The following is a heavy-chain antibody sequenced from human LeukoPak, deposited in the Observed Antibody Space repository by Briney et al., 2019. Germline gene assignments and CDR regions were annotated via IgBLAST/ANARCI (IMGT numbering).Heavy chain of an antibody. CDR3: AKDPNWNGQFDY. CDR2: IKEDGSQK. CDR1: GLTLSSNW. V-gene: IGHV3-7*05. Sequence: GGSLRLSCVASGLTLSSNWMGWVRQAPGKGLEWVATIKEDGSQKYYVGSVKGRFTISRDNAMYSLYLQMNSLRAEDTAVYYCAKDPNWNGQFDYWGQGTLVTVSS. D-gene: IGHD1-1*01. J-gene: IGHJ4*02.